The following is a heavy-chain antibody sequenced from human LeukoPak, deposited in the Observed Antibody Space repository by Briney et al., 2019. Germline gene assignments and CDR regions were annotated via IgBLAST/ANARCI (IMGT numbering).Heavy chain of an antibody. Sequence: ASVTVSCKASGYTFTGYYMHWVRQAPGQGLEWMGWINPNSGGTNYAQKFQGRVTMTRDTSISTAYMELSRLRSDDTAVYYCARDRRDRTYYYDSSGYYPFDYWGQGTLVTVSS. J-gene: IGHJ4*02. CDR2: INPNSGGT. V-gene: IGHV1-2*02. D-gene: IGHD3-22*01. CDR1: GYTFTGYY. CDR3: ARDRRDRTYYYDSSGYYPFDY.